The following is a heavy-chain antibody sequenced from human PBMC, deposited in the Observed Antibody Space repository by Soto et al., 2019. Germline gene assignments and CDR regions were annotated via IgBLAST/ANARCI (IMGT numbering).Heavy chain of an antibody. V-gene: IGHV3-33*01. CDR1: GFTFSSYG. CDR3: ARAVPRGSSTLDY. Sequence: QVQLVESGGGVVQPGRSLRLSCAASGFTFSSYGMHWVRQAPGKGLEWVAVIWYDGSNKYYADSVKGRFTISRDNSKNTLDLQMNSLRAEDTAVYYCARAVPRGSSTLDYGGQGTLVTVSS. D-gene: IGHD6-6*01. CDR2: IWYDGSNK. J-gene: IGHJ4*02.